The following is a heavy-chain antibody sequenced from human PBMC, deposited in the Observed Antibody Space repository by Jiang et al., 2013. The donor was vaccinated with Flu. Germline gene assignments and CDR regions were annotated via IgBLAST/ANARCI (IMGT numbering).Heavy chain of an antibody. CDR1: GFTFRDYA. D-gene: IGHD3-16*01. CDR3: ARDEALRLLGPSGGMDV. CDR2: VWYDGHNK. J-gene: IGHJ6*02. Sequence: PGKSLRLSCAASGFTFRDYAMHWVRQAPGKGPEWVAVVWYDGHNKDYADSVKGRFTVSRDNSKNEVYLEMKSLRPEDTAVYYCARDEALRLLGPSGGMDVWGQGTTVTVSS. V-gene: IGHV3-33*01.